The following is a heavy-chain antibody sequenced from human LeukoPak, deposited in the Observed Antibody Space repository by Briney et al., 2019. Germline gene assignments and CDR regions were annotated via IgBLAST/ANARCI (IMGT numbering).Heavy chain of an antibody. CDR1: GFSFSSYA. J-gene: IGHJ4*02. CDR3: VKDTYTFGLDIFDS. D-gene: IGHD3-9*01. Sequence: GGSLRLSCSASGFSFSSYAMHWVRQAPGKGLEYVSAISENGGTTYYAGSLKGRFTISRDSSKNTLYLQMSSLRPEDTAVYYCVKDTYTFGLDIFDSWGQGTLVTVSS. V-gene: IGHV3-64D*06. CDR2: ISENGGTT.